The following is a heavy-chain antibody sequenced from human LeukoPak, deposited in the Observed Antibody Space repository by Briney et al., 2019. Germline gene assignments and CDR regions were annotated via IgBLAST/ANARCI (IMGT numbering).Heavy chain of an antibody. Sequence: ASVKVSCKASGYTFTGYYMHWVRQAPGQGLEWMGWINPNSGGTNYAQKFQGRVTMTRDTSISTAYMELSRLRSDDTAVYYCARDPLVVVAGYYMDVWGKGTTVTISS. CDR1: GYTFTGYY. CDR2: INPNSGGT. D-gene: IGHD2-15*01. J-gene: IGHJ6*03. V-gene: IGHV1-2*02. CDR3: ARDPLVVVAGYYMDV.